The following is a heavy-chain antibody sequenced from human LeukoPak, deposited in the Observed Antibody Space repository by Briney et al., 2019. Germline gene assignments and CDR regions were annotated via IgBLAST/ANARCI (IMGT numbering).Heavy chain of an antibody. CDR1: GFTFDDYA. D-gene: IGHD4-23*01. V-gene: IGHV3-9*01. CDR3: ARDDYGGVDY. CDR2: ISWNSGSI. Sequence: GGSLRLSCAASGFTFDDYAMHWVRQAPGKGLEWVSGISWNSGSIGYADSVKGRFTISRDNAKNSLYLQMNSLRAEDTAVYYCARDDYGGVDYWGQGTLVTVSS. J-gene: IGHJ4*02.